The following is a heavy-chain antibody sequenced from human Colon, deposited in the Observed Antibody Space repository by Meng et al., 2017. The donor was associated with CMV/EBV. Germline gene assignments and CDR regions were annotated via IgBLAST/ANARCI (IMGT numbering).Heavy chain of an antibody. Sequence: GESLKISCVASGFSFSKCGMHWVRQAPGKGLEWVTFIRYDGSREYYIDSAKGRFTISRDNAKNTVYLQMSSLRADDTAVYYCATSPQPSAGSYWDYWGQGTLVTVSS. D-gene: IGHD1-26*01. J-gene: IGHJ4*02. V-gene: IGHV3-30*02. CDR1: GFSFSKCG. CDR2: IRYDGSRE. CDR3: ATSPQPSAGSYWDY.